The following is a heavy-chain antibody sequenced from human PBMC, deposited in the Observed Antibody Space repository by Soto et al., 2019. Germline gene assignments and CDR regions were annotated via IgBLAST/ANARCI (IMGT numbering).Heavy chain of an antibody. V-gene: IGHV3-30-3*01. CDR1: GFTFSNYA. CDR2: ISFDGSNK. CDR3: ARDAAGFDY. Sequence: QVQLVESGGGVVQPGRSLRLSCAASGFTFSNYAMHWVRQAPGKGLEWVAVISFDGSNKYFADSVKGRFTISRDNSKNTLYLLMNSLSAEDTAVYYCARDAAGFDYWGQGTLVTVSS. J-gene: IGHJ4*02.